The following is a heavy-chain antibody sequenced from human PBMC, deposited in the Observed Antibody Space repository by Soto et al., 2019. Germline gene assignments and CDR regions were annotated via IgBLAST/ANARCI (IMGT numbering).Heavy chain of an antibody. CDR3: ARDRDISGYEFNFDY. V-gene: IGHV3-21*01. CDR2: ISSSSSNI. Sequence: GGSLRLSCAASGFTFSYYSMNWVRQAPGKGLEWVASISSSSSNIYYADSVKGRFTISRDNAKNSLYLQMNSLRAEDTAVYYCARDRDISGYEFNFDYWGQGTLVTVSS. CDR1: GFTFSYYS. J-gene: IGHJ4*02. D-gene: IGHD5-12*01.